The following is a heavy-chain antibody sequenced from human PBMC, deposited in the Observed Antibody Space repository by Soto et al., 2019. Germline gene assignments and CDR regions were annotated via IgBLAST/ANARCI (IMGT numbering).Heavy chain of an antibody. CDR3: ARGLSVTLFDN. Sequence: QVQLQESGPGLVKPSQTLSLTCTVSGGSISTGGYYWTWIRQHPGKGLEWIGYIYYSGSTYYNPSLKIPVTISVDASKNQFSLKLSAVTAADTAVYYCARGLSVTLFDNWGQGTLVTVSS. J-gene: IGHJ4*02. CDR1: GGSISTGGYY. V-gene: IGHV4-31*01. CDR2: IYYSGST. D-gene: IGHD4-17*01.